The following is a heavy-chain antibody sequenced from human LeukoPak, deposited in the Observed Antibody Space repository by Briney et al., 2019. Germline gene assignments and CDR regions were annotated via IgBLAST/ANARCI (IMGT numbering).Heavy chain of an antibody. CDR2: VYYSGST. V-gene: IGHV4-59*01. J-gene: IGHJ6*02. CDR1: GGSISPYY. Sequence: SETLSPTCTVSGGSISPYYWSWIRQPPGKGLEWIGYVYYSGSTTYNPSLRSRVTISVDTSKNQFSLKLTSVTAADTAVYYCARDSLGYGMDVWGQGTTVTVSS. CDR3: ARDSLGYGMDV. D-gene: IGHD1-26*01.